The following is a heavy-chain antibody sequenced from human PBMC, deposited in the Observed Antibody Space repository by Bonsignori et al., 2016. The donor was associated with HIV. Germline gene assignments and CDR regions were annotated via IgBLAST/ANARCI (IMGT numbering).Heavy chain of an antibody. V-gene: IGHV1-18*01. D-gene: IGHD3-3*01. Sequence: WVRQAPGQGLEWMGWISAYNGNTNYAQKLQGRVTMTTDTSTSTAYMELRSLRSDDTAVYYCARDGVHFWSGYYRGFDYWGQGTLVTVSS. J-gene: IGHJ4*02. CDR3: ARDGVHFWSGYYRGFDY. CDR2: ISAYNGNT.